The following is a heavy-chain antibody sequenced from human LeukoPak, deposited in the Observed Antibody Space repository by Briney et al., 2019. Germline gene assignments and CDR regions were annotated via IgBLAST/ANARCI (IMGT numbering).Heavy chain of an antibody. CDR3: ARDCHMDSSSCFDY. CDR1: GFTFSSYS. Sequence: PGGSLRLSCAASGFTFSSYSMNWVRQAPGKGLEWVSSISSSSSYIYYADSVKGRYTISRDNAKNSLYLQMNSLRAEDTAVYYCARDCHMDSSSCFDYWGQGTLVTVSS. D-gene: IGHD6-6*01. CDR2: ISSSSSYI. J-gene: IGHJ4*02. V-gene: IGHV3-21*01.